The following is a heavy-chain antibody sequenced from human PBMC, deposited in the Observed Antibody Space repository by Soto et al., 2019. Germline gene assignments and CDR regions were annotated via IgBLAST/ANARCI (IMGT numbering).Heavy chain of an antibody. J-gene: IGHJ4*02. CDR2: ISAYNGNT. Sequence: QVQLVQSGAEVKKPGASVKVSCKASGYTFSNYGISWVRQAPGQGLEWMGWISAYNGNTKYAQKLQGRVTMTTDTATSTAYIELRSLRSDDTAVYYCARDSPPVDYWGQGTLVTVSS. V-gene: IGHV1-18*01. CDR1: GYTFSNYG. CDR3: ARDSPPVDY.